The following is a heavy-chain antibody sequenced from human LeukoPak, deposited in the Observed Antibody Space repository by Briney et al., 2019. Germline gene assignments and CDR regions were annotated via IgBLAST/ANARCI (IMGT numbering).Heavy chain of an antibody. Sequence: GGSLRLSCAASGFPFSSYAMHWVRQAPGKGLEWVAVISYDGSNKYYADSVKGRFTISRDNSKNTLYLQMNSLRAEDTAVYYCARDPTDDYGSGSKFDYWGQGTLVTVSS. J-gene: IGHJ4*02. CDR1: GFPFSSYA. D-gene: IGHD3-10*01. CDR3: ARDPTDDYGSGSKFDY. V-gene: IGHV3-30*04. CDR2: ISYDGSNK.